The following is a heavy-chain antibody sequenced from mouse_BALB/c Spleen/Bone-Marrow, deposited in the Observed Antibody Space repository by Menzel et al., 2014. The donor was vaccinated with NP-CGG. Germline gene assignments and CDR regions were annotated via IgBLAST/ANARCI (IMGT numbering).Heavy chain of an antibody. J-gene: IGHJ4*01. V-gene: IGHV1-87*01. Sequence: QVQLKQSGAELARPGASVKLSCKASGYTFTSYWMQWVKQRPGQGLEWIGAIYPGDGDTRYTQKFKGKATLTADKSSSTAYMQLSSLASEDSAVYYCARDYRYYAMDYWGQGTSVTVSS. D-gene: IGHD2-14*01. CDR2: IYPGDGDT. CDR1: GYTFTSYW. CDR3: ARDYRYYAMDY.